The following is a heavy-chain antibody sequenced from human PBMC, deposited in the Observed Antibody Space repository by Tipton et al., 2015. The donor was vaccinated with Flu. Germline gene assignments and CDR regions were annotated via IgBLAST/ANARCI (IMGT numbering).Heavy chain of an antibody. D-gene: IGHD5-18*01. Sequence: SLRLSCAASGFTFRDYGMSWVRQAPGKGLEWVAGINWKGNSAGYADSVTGRFTISRDNGKNSLYLQMDGLRRDDTAVYYCAKDNKMDASMDYYYHHGMDVWGQGASVTVSS. CDR2: INWKGNSA. CDR3: AKDNKMDASMDYYYHHGMDV. J-gene: IGHJ6*02. V-gene: IGHV3-20*04. CDR1: GFTFRDYG.